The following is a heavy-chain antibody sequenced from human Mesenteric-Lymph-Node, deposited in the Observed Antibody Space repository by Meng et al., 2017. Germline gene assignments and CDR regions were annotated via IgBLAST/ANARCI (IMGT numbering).Heavy chain of an antibody. CDR1: GFTFSSYA. CDR2: ISYDGSNK. CDR3: ARDKPYDYASSGYYSGNYYYGMDV. J-gene: IGHJ6*02. D-gene: IGHD3-22*01. V-gene: IGHV3-30*04. Sequence: GESLKISCAASGFTFSSYAMHWVRQAPGKGLEWVAVISYDGSNKYYADSVKGRFTISRDNAKNTLYLQMNSLRAEDTAVYYCARDKPYDYASSGYYSGNYYYGMDVWGQGTTVTVSS.